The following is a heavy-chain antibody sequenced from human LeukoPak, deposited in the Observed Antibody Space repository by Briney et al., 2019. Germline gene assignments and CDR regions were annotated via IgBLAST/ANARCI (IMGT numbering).Heavy chain of an antibody. CDR3: VLGWEEGDFDI. CDR1: GGTFSSYT. V-gene: IGHV1-69*13. J-gene: IGHJ3*02. Sequence: SVKVSCKTSGGTFSSYTISWVRQAPGQGLEWMGGIIPIFGTPHYAQKFQDRVTITADASTSTAYMELSSLRSEDTAVYYCVLGWEEGDFDIWGQGTMVTVSS. CDR2: IIPIFGTP. D-gene: IGHD1-26*01.